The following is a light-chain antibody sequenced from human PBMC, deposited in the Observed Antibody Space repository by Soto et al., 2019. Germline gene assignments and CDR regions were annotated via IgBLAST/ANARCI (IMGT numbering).Light chain of an antibody. CDR3: EQLHSYPYT. CDR2: AAS. CDR1: PGISSY. J-gene: IGKJ2*01. V-gene: IGKV1-9*01. Sequence: DIQLTQSPSFLSASVGDRVTITCRASPGISSYLAWYQQKPGKAPKLLIYAASALQSEVPPRFSVSGYGTEFTRTIISLQPEHFSTYYCEQLHSYPYTFGQGPNLEIK.